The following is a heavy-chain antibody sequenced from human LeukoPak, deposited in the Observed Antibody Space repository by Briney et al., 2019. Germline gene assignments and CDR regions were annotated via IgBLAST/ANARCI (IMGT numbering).Heavy chain of an antibody. D-gene: IGHD3-10*01. J-gene: IGHJ6*02. CDR1: GFTFTTYW. CDR2: ISWNSGSI. CDR3: AKDISYGSGTGMDV. Sequence: GGSLRLSCAASGFTFTTYWMHWVRQAPGKGLEWVSGISWNSGSIGYADSVKGRFTISRDNAKNSLYLQMNSLRAEDTALYYCAKDISYGSGTGMDVWGQGTTVTVSS. V-gene: IGHV3-9*01.